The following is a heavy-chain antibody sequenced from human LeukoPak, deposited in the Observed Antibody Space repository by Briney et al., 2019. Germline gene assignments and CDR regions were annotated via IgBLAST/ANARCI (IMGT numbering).Heavy chain of an antibody. CDR1: GGSISSYY. J-gene: IGHJ5*02. Sequence: SETLSLTCTVSGGSISSYYWSWIRQPPGKGLEWIGYIYYSGSTNYNPSLKSRVTISVDTSKNQFSLKLSSVTAADTAVYYCARAGRYCSGGSCPNWFDPWGQGTLDTVSS. CDR3: ARAGRYCSGGSCPNWFDP. V-gene: IGHV4-59*01. CDR2: IYYSGST. D-gene: IGHD2-15*01.